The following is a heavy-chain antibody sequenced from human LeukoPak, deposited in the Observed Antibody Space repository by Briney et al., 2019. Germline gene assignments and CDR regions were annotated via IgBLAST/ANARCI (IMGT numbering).Heavy chain of an antibody. J-gene: IGHJ4*02. CDR1: GFTFSAYA. V-gene: IGHV3-23*01. D-gene: IGHD2-15*01. CDR2: FIGGGGST. CDR3: AKRGGYSFDY. Sequence: GGSLRLSCAASGFTFSAYAMNWVRQAPGKGLEWVSVFIGGGGSTYYADSVKGRFTISRDNSKNTLYLQMNSLRSEDTAVYYCAKRGGYSFDYWGQGTLVTVSS.